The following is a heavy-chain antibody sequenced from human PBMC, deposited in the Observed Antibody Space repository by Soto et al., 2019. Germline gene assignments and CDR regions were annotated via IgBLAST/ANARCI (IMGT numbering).Heavy chain of an antibody. CDR2: IYYSGST. Sequence: PSETLSLTCTVSGGSISGGGYYWIWIRQHPGKGLEWIGYIYYSGSTYYNPSLESRVTISVDTSKNQFSLKLSSVTAADTAVYYCVVAGAYNWFDPWGQGTLVTVS. CDR3: VVAGAYNWFDP. V-gene: IGHV4-31*03. D-gene: IGHD6-19*01. CDR1: GGSISGGGYY. J-gene: IGHJ5*02.